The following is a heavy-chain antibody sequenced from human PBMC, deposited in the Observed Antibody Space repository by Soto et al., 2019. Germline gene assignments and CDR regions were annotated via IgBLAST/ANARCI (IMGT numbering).Heavy chain of an antibody. D-gene: IGHD1-1*01. CDR2: IWYDGSNK. J-gene: IGHJ6*02. CDR1: GFTFSSYG. CDR3: ARVNPLTRYYYYGMDV. Sequence: GGSLRLSCAASGFTFSSYGMHWVRQAPGKGLEWVAVIWYDGSNKYYADSVKGRFTISRDNSKNTLYLQMNSLRAEDTAVYYCARVNPLTRYYYYGMDVWGQGTTVTVSS. V-gene: IGHV3-33*01.